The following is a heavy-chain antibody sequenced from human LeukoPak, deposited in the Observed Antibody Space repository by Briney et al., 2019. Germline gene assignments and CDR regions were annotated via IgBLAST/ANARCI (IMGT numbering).Heavy chain of an antibody. CDR3: ARLGGSSDFDY. V-gene: IGHV3-74*01. CDR2: INSDGRST. J-gene: IGHJ4*02. Sequence: GGSLRLSCAASGFTFSSYWMHWVRQAPGMGLVWVSRINSDGRSTSYADSVKGRFTISRDNAKNTLYLQMNSLRAEDTAVYYCARLGGSSDFDYWGQGTLVTVSS. D-gene: IGHD1-26*01. CDR1: GFTFSSYW.